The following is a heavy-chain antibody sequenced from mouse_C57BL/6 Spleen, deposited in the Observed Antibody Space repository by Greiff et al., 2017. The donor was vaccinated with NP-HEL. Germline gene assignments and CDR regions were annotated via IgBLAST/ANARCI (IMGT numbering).Heavy chain of an antibody. D-gene: IGHD1-1*01. V-gene: IGHV1-69*01. CDR3: ARWYTTVVARDFDV. CDR2: IDPSDSYT. Sequence: QVQLQQPGAELVMPGASVKLSCKASGYTFTSYWMHWVKQRPGQGLEWIGEIDPSDSYTNYNQKFKGKSTLTVDKSSSTAYMQLSSLTSEDSAVYYCARWYTTVVARDFDVWCTGTTVTVSS. CDR1: GYTFTSYW. J-gene: IGHJ1*03.